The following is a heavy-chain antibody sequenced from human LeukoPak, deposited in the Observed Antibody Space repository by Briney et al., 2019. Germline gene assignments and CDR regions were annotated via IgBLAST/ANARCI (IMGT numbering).Heavy chain of an antibody. J-gene: IGHJ4*02. Sequence: SGGSLRLSCAASGFTFRNFGMHWVRQAPGKGLEWVAIIWYDGGKSYYADSVKDRFTFSRDNSKNTVYLQMNGLRADDTAVYFCVRDRGGYHYFDYWGQGTLVTVSS. CDR2: IWYDGGKS. CDR3: VRDRGGYHYFDY. D-gene: IGHD3-16*02. V-gene: IGHV3-33*01. CDR1: GFTFRNFG.